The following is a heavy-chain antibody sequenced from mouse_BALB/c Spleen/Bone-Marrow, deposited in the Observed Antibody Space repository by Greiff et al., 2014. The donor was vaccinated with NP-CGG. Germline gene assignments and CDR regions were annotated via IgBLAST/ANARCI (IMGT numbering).Heavy chain of an antibody. Sequence: VQLQQSGAELVKPGASVKLSCKASGYTFTSYWMHWVRQRPGQGLEWIGEINPSTGSNNYNEKFKSKATVTVDKSSTTAYMQLSSLTSEDSAVYYCARYAGEFVYWGQGTLVTVSA. CDR1: GYTFTSYW. V-gene: IGHV1S81*02. J-gene: IGHJ3*01. D-gene: IGHD6-5*01. CDR3: ARYAGEFVY. CDR2: INPSTGSN.